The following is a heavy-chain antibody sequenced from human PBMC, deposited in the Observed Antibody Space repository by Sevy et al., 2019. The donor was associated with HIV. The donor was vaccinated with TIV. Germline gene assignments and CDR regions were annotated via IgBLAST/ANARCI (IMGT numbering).Heavy chain of an antibody. V-gene: IGHV3-30*04. CDR1: GFTFSSYA. J-gene: IGHJ6*02. D-gene: IGHD2-15*01. CDR3: ARDVDAYYYYCMDV. Sequence: GGSLRLSCAASGFTFSSYAMHWVRQAPGKGLEWVAVISYDGSNKYYADSVKGRFTISGDNSKNTLYLQMNSLRAEDTVEYYCARDVDAYYYYCMDVWGQGTTVTVSS. CDR2: ISYDGSNK.